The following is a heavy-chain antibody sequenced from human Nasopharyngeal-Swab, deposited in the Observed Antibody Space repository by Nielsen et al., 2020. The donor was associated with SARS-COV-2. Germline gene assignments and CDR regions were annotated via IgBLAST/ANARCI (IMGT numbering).Heavy chain of an antibody. CDR2: SSVYSGNT. CDR3: ARVTWQLVGYYYYYGMDV. V-gene: IGHV1-18*01. J-gene: IGHJ6*02. D-gene: IGHD1-26*01. CDR1: GYTFTNYG. Sequence: ASVKVSCKASGYTFTNYGISWVRQAPGEGLEWMGWSSVYSGNTNYGQRVQGRVTMTTGTSTNTAYMELRSLRSDDTAVYYCARVTWQLVGYYYYYGMDVWGQGTTVTVSS.